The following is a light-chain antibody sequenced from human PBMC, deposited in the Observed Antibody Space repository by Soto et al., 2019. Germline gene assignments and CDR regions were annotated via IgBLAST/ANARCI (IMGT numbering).Light chain of an antibody. CDR2: EVT. J-gene: IGLJ1*01. CDR3: SSFRSSSTLPYV. V-gene: IGLV2-14*01. CDR1: GSDVGGYDY. Sequence: QSALTQPASVSGSPGQSITISCTGTGSDVGGYDYVSWYQQYPGKAPKLIIYEVTNRPSGASNRFSGSKSGNTASLSISGLRAEDEADYYCSSFRSSSTLPYVFGTGTKVTVL.